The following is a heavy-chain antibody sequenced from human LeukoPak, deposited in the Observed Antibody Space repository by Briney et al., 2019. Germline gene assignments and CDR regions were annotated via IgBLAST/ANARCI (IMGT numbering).Heavy chain of an antibody. D-gene: IGHD3-22*01. CDR3: ANTYYYDTAGAFDI. J-gene: IGHJ3*02. V-gene: IGHV1-18*01. CDR2: ISAYNGNT. Sequence: EASVKVSCKASGYTFTSYGISWVRQAPGQGLEWMGWISAYNGNTNYAQKLQGRVTMTTDTSTSTAYMELRSLRAEDTAVYYCANTYYYDTAGAFDIWGQGTMVTVSS. CDR1: GYTFTSYG.